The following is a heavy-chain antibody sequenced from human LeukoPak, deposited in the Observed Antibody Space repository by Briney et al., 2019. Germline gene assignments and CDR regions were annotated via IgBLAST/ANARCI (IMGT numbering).Heavy chain of an antibody. CDR2: ISGAGGST. V-gene: IGHV3-23*01. CDR1: GFTFSSYA. D-gene: IGHD3-10*01. CDR3: AKAHYESGRGWFDP. J-gene: IGHJ5*02. Sequence: PGGSLRLSCAASGFTFSSYAMSWVRQAPGRGLEWVSAISGAGGSTYYAGAVKGRYTISRDNSKNTLYLLMKSLRAEDTAVYYCAKAHYESGRGWFDPWGDGTLGTVSS.